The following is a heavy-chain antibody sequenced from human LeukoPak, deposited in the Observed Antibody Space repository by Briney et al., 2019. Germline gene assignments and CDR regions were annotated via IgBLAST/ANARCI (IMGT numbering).Heavy chain of an antibody. D-gene: IGHD3-22*01. J-gene: IGHJ1*01. Sequence: ASVKASCKASGYTFTSYYMHWVRQAPGQGLEWMGIINPSGGSTSYAQKFQGRVTMTRDMSTSTVYMELSSLRSEDTAVYYCAVPRDYYDNSGYYSEYFQHWGQGTLVTVSS. V-gene: IGHV1-46*01. CDR3: AVPRDYYDNSGYYSEYFQH. CDR2: INPSGGST. CDR1: GYTFTSYY.